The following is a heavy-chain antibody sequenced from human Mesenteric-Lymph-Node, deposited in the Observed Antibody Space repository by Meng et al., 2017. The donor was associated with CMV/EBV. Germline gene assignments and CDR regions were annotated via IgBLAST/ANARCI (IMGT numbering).Heavy chain of an antibody. Sequence: ASVKVSCKASGYTFTSYDINWVRQATGQGLEWMGWINPNSGGTNYAQNFQGSVTMTRDTSITTAYMELSRLRSDDTAMYYCARRGAVSGSFDYWGQGTLVTVSS. CDR2: INPNSGGT. V-gene: IGHV1-2*02. CDR1: GYTFTSYD. CDR3: ARRGAVSGSFDY. D-gene: IGHD6-25*01. J-gene: IGHJ4*02.